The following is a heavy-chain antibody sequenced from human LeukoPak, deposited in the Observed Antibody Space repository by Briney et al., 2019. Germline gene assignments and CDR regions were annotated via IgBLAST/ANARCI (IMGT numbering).Heavy chain of an antibody. Sequence: ASVKVSCKASGYTFTTYTMHWVRQAPGQRLEWMGWINADNGNTKYSQKFQGRVTITRDTSASTAYMELSSLRSEDTAMYYCATIFDQGKWGQGTLVTVSS. CDR3: ATIFDQGK. D-gene: IGHD3-10*02. J-gene: IGHJ4*02. CDR1: GYTFTTYT. CDR2: INADNGNT. V-gene: IGHV1-3*01.